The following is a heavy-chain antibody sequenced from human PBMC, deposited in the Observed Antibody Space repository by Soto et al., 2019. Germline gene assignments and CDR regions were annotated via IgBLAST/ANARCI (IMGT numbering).Heavy chain of an antibody. Sequence: QAQLVQSGPEVREPGSSVTVSCKASGATLSNYAISWVRQAPGQGLQWMGGIVPLLGTVNYAQWIQGGVTKSAEENTNTAYLGLRSLRSEDTAVYYCARGASALRCDFVGYWGQGTVVTVAS. V-gene: IGHV1-69*01. CDR2: IVPLLGTV. CDR1: GATLSNYA. J-gene: IGHJ1*01. CDR3: ARGASALRCDFVGY. D-gene: IGHD3-3*01.